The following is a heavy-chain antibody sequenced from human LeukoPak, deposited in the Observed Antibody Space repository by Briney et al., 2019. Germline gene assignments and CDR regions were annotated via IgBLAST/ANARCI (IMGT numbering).Heavy chain of an antibody. V-gene: IGHV4-34*01. Sequence: SETLSLTCAVYGGSFSGYYWSWIRQPPGKGLEWIGEINHSGSTNYNPSLKSRVTISVDTSKNQFSLKLSSVTAADTAVYYCARHQGFYYGSGGYYYYYMDVWGKGTTVTISS. D-gene: IGHD3-10*01. CDR2: INHSGST. CDR1: GGSFSGYY. J-gene: IGHJ6*03. CDR3: ARHQGFYYGSGGYYYYYMDV.